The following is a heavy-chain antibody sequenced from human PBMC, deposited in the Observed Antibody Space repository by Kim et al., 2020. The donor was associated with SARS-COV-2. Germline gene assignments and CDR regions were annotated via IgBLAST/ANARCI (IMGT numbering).Heavy chain of an antibody. J-gene: IGHJ4*02. V-gene: IGHV1-8*01. CDR2: MNPNSGNT. Sequence: ASVKVSCKASGYTFTSYDINWVRQATGQGLEWMGWMNPNSGNTGYAQKFQGRVTMTRNTSISTAYMELSSLRSEDTAVYYCARGSAVADYFDYWGQGTLVTVSS. D-gene: IGHD6-19*01. CDR3: ARGSAVADYFDY. CDR1: GYTFTSYD.